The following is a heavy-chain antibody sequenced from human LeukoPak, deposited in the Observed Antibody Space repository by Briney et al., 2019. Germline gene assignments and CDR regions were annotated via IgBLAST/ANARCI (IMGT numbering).Heavy chain of an antibody. CDR1: GFTFSRHW. V-gene: IGHV3-7*03. CDR3: TKDMTTAPNDAFDI. Sequence: GGSLRLSCAASGFTFSRHWMTWVRQAPGKGLEWVANIKEDGSKKNYVDSVKGRFTISRDNAKDSLYLQMNSLRAEDTALYYCTKDMTTAPNDAFDIWGQGTMVTVSS. J-gene: IGHJ3*02. CDR2: IKEDGSKK. D-gene: IGHD4-17*01.